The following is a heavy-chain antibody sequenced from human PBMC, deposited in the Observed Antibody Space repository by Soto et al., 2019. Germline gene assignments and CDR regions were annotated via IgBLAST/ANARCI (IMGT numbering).Heavy chain of an antibody. CDR2: IIPIFGTA. CDR1: GGTFSSYA. CDR3: ARGGSYGKYYFDY. J-gene: IGHJ4*02. Sequence: SVKVSCKASGGTFSSYAISWVRQAPGQGLEWMGGIIPIFGTANYAQKFQGRVTITADESTSTAYMELSSLRSEDTAVYYCARGGSYGKYYFDYWGQGTLVTVSS. V-gene: IGHV1-69*13. D-gene: IGHD1-26*01.